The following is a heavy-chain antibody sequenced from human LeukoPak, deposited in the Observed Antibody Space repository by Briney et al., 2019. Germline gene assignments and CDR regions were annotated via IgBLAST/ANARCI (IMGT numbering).Heavy chain of an antibody. J-gene: IGHJ4*02. Sequence: ASVKVSCKASGGTFSSYAISWVRQAPGQGLEWMGGIIPIFGTANYAQKFQGRVTITTDESTSTAYMELSSLRSEDTAVYYCARGGFGYCSSTSCFDYWGQGTLVTASS. D-gene: IGHD2-2*01. CDR3: ARGGFGYCSSTSCFDY. V-gene: IGHV1-69*05. CDR2: IIPIFGTA. CDR1: GGTFSSYA.